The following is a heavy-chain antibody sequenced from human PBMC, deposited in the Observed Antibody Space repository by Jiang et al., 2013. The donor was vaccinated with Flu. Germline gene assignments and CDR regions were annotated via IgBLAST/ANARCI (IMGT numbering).Heavy chain of an antibody. J-gene: IGHJ4*02. CDR3: AHEYHFSPTYCSGGSCSYFDY. V-gene: IGHV2-5*02. D-gene: IGHD2-15*01. CDR2: IYWDDDK. Sequence: KPTQTLTLTCTFSGFSLSTSGSGCGLDPSAPGKALEWLALIYWDDDKRYSPSLKSRLTITKDTSKNQVVLTMTNMDPVDTATYYCAHEYHFSPTYCSGGSCSYFDYWGQGTLVTVSS. CDR1: GFSLSTSGSG.